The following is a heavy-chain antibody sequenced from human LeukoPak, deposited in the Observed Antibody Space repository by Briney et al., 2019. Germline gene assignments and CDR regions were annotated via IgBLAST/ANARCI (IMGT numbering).Heavy chain of an antibody. Sequence: GGSLRLSCAASGFTFSNAWMSWVRQAPGKGLEWVGRIRSKANSYATAYPASVEGRFTISRDDSKNTAYLQMNSLKTEDTAVYYCTLLLRGYSYGYGYWGQGTLVTVSS. J-gene: IGHJ4*02. CDR1: GFTFSNAW. CDR3: TLLLRGYSYGYGY. V-gene: IGHV3-73*01. CDR2: IRSKANSYAT. D-gene: IGHD5-18*01.